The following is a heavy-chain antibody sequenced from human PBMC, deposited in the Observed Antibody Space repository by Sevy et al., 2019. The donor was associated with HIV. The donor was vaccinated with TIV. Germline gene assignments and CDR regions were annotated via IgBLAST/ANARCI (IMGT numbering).Heavy chain of an antibody. D-gene: IGHD6-19*01. V-gene: IGHV3-48*01. CDR3: AREASVAAYYFDF. J-gene: IGHJ4*02. Sequence: GGSLRLSCTASGFTFRRNSMNWVRQAPGKGLEWFAYINTVSDTIKYADSVRGRFTISTDNAKNSLYLQMNSLRVEDTAVYYCAREASVAAYYFDFWGQGTLVTVSS. CDR1: GFTFRRNS. CDR2: INTVSDTI.